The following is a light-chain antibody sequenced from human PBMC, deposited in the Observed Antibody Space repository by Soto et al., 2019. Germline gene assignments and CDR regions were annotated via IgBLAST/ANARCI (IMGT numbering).Light chain of an antibody. CDR2: DAS. CDR3: QQYGSSPRT. V-gene: IGKV3-11*01. J-gene: IGKJ1*01. CDR1: QNVSTF. Sequence: EIVLTQSPATLSLSPGERATLSCRASQNVSTFLAWYQHKPGQAPRLLIYDASNRATGIPDRFRGSGSGTDFTLTISSLEPEDFALYYCQQYGSSPRTFGQGTKVDIK.